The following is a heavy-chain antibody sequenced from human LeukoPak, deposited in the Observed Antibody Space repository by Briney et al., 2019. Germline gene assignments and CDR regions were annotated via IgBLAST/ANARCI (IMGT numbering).Heavy chain of an antibody. D-gene: IGHD4-23*01. Sequence: ASVKVSCKVSGYTLTELSMHWVRQAPGKGLEWMGGFDPEDGETIYAQKFQGRVTMTEDTSTDTAYMELSSLRSEDTAVYYCATLRWNRNWFDPWGQGTLVTVSS. CDR2: FDPEDGET. CDR1: GYTLTELS. J-gene: IGHJ5*02. CDR3: ATLRWNRNWFDP. V-gene: IGHV1-24*01.